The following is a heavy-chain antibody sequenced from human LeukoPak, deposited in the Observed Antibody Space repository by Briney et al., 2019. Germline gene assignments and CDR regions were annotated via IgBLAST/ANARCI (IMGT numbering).Heavy chain of an antibody. CDR3: ARGNSGVAVARFDY. CDR2: TYYRSKWYT. D-gene: IGHD6-19*01. J-gene: IGHJ4*02. V-gene: IGHV6-1*01. Sequence: SQTLSLTCAISGDSVSNNNAAWNWIRQSPSGGLECLGRTYYRSKWYTDSAVSVNSRITIHPDTSKNQFSLQLTSVTPEDSAVYYCARGNSGVAVARFDYWGQGTLVTVSS. CDR1: GDSVSNNNAA.